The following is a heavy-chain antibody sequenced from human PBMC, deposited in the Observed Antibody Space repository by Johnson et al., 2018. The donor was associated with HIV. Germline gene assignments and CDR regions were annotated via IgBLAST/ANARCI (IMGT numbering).Heavy chain of an antibody. Sequence: QVQLVESGGGLVKPGRSLGLSCAASGFSFSSYAMHWVRQAPGKGLEWVASLSYDGSTKDYADSVKGRFTISRDNSKNTLYLQMNSLRAEDTAVYYCVRPAAAGRDDAFDIWGQGTMVTVSS. D-gene: IGHD6-13*01. CDR1: GFSFSSYA. V-gene: IGHV3-30*04. CDR3: VRPAAAGRDDAFDI. CDR2: LSYDGSTK. J-gene: IGHJ3*02.